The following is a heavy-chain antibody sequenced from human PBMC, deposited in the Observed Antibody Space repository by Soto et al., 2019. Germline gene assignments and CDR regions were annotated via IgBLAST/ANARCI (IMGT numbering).Heavy chain of an antibody. D-gene: IGHD1-26*01. CDR3: ARERGGYNRGDFEF. CDR2: IIPDFGTG. Sequence: SVKVSCKASGGTFNSYAISWVRQAPGQGLEWMGGIIPDFGTGNSAQKFRGRVSIIADASTTTVYMRLSGLTLEDTAVYYCARERGGYNRGDFEFWGQGTQVTVSS. CDR1: GGTFNSYA. J-gene: IGHJ4*02. V-gene: IGHV1-69*13.